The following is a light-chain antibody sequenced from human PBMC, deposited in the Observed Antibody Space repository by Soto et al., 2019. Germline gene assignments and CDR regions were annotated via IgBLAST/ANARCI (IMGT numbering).Light chain of an antibody. CDR1: QTISTY. CDR2: DAS. J-gene: IGKJ1*01. Sequence: IEVTQSPSSLAASVGDRVTITCRASQTISTYLNWYRQKSGAAPELLIYDASTLQSGVPSRFRGGCSGTDFTLTISSLQLDDFATYYCQQSYNTPLTFGQGTKVEIK. CDR3: QQSYNTPLT. V-gene: IGKV1-39*01.